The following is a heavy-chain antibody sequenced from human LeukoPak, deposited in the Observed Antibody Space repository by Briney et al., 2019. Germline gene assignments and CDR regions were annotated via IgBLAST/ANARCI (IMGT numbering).Heavy chain of an antibody. CDR3: ARGSAAAIMSWFDP. CDR2: IYAHGST. D-gene: IGHD2-2*01. Sequence: SETLSLTCTVSGGSITSNDYHWSWIRQPAGKGPEWIGRIYAHGSTNYNPSLKSRVTISVDTSKNQFSLNLSSVTAADTAVYYCARGSAAAIMSWFDPWGQGSRVTVSS. CDR1: GGSITSNDYH. V-gene: IGHV4-61*02. J-gene: IGHJ5*02.